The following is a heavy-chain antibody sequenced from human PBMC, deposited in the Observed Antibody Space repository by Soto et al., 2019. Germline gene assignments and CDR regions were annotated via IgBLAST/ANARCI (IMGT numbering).Heavy chain of an antibody. J-gene: IGHJ6*02. CDR2: IYYSGTT. V-gene: IGHV4-31*03. CDR3: AASCVGCGGFNYYGMDV. CDR1: GGSISSGGYY. D-gene: IGHD2-21*01. Sequence: QVQLQESGPGLVKPSQTLSLTCTVSGGSISSGGYYWNWIRQHPGKGLEWIGYIYYSGTTYYNPSVKSRVTIPVDKSKNPFSLKRSSVTAADTAVYYCAASCVGCGGFNYYGMDVWGQGTTVTVSS.